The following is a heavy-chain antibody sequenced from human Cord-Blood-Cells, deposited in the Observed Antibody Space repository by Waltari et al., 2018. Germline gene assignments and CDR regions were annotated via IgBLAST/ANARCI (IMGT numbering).Heavy chain of an antibody. D-gene: IGHD3-10*01. CDR3: ARGPLYYYGSGSYYKDPYFDY. CDR1: GGSFSGYY. CDR2: INHSGST. J-gene: IGHJ4*02. V-gene: IGHV4-34*01. Sequence: QVQLQQWGAGLLKPSETLSLTCAVYGGSFSGYYWSWIRQPPGKGLEWIGEINHSGSTNYTPSLKSRVTRSVDTSKNQFSLKLSSVTAADTAVYYCARGPLYYYGSGSYYKDPYFDYWGQGTLVTVSS.